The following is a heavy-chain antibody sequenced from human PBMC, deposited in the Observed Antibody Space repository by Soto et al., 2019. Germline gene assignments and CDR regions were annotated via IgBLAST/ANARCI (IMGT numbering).Heavy chain of an antibody. D-gene: IGHD6-19*01. Sequence: SETLSLTCTVSGGSISSYYWSWIRQPPGKGLEWIGYIYYSGSTNYNPSLKSRVTISVDTSKNQFSLKLSSVTAADTAVYYCARLEDLGDSSGWYAPDYWGQGTLVTVSS. CDR3: ARLEDLGDSSGWYAPDY. CDR1: GGSISSYY. J-gene: IGHJ4*02. CDR2: IYYSGST. V-gene: IGHV4-59*08.